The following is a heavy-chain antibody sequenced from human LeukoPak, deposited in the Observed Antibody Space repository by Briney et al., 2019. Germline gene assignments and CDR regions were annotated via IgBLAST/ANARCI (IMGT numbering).Heavy chain of an antibody. Sequence: ASVKVSCKGSGGTFSSYAISWVRQAPGQGLEWMGGIIPIFGTANYAQKFRGRDTITADESTSTAYMELSSLRSEDTAVYYCARSRPGGIAAATYAFDIWGQGTMVTVSS. CDR2: IIPIFGTA. V-gene: IGHV1-69*13. D-gene: IGHD6-25*01. CDR3: ARSRPGGIAAATYAFDI. J-gene: IGHJ3*02. CDR1: GGTFSSYA.